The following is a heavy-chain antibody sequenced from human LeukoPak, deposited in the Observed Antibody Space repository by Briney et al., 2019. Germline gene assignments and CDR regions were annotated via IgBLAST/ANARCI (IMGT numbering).Heavy chain of an antibody. CDR2: IYDGGST. D-gene: IGHD3-22*01. CDR3: AGTYYYDSSGYSGTYHAFDI. J-gene: IGHJ3*02. CDR1: GGSISSSSYY. Sequence: SETLSLTCTVSGGSISSSSYYWGWIRQPPGKGLEWIGSIYDGGSTYYNPSLKSRVTISVDTSKNQFSLKLSSVTAADTAVYYCAGTYYYDSSGYSGTYHAFDIWGQGTMVTVSS. V-gene: IGHV4-39*01.